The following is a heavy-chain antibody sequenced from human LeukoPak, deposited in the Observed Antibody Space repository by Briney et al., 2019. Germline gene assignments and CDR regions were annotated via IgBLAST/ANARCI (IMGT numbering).Heavy chain of an antibody. V-gene: IGHV3-30-3*01. CDR3: AKGTGTMVRGGRGDY. Sequence: PGRSLRLSCAASGFTFSSYAMHWVRQAPGKGLEWVAVISYDGSNKYYADSVKGRFTISRDNSKNTLYLQMNSLRAEDTAVYYCAKGTGTMVRGGRGDYWGQGTLVTVSS. CDR2: ISYDGSNK. J-gene: IGHJ4*02. CDR1: GFTFSSYA. D-gene: IGHD3-10*01.